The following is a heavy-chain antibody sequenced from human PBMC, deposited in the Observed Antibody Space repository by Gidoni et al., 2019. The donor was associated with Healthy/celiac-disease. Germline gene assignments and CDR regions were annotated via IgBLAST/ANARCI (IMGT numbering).Heavy chain of an antibody. CDR1: GFTVSSNY. CDR3: ARGFVRDYFDY. V-gene: IGHV3-53*01. J-gene: IGHJ4*02. CDR2: IYRGGST. Sequence: EVQLVESGGGLIQPGGSLRLSCAASGFTVSSNYMSWVRPAPGKGLEWVSVIYRGGSTYYADSVKGRFTISRDNSKNTLYLQMNSLRAEDTAVYYCARGFVRDYFDYWGQGTLVTVSS. D-gene: IGHD4-17*01.